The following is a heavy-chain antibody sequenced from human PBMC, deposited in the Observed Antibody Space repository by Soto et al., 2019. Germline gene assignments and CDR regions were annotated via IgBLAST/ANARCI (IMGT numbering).Heavy chain of an antibody. J-gene: IGHJ5*01. CDR2: ISSSGST. CDR3: ARSVVTGIVIPSHWFDS. Sequence: TLSLTCTVSGDSIGGVGYWSWIRQFPGRGLEWIGCISSSGSTYYNPALNNRISLSLDTSQNQFSLKLLSVTAADTAIYYWARSVVTGIVIPSHWFDSCGQGSLVIVSS. V-gene: IGHV4-31*03. D-gene: IGHD2-21*02. CDR1: GDSIGGVGY.